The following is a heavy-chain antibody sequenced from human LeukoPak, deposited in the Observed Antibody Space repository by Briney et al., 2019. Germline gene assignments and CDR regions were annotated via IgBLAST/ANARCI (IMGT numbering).Heavy chain of an antibody. CDR1: GFIFDDYA. D-gene: IGHD2-2*02. J-gene: IGHJ4*02. CDR2: ISWNSGSI. V-gene: IGHV3-9*01. CDR3: ARAIGVTCISTSCYSFDY. Sequence: GGSLRLSCAASGFIFDDYAIHWVRQAPGKGLGWVSGISWNSGSIGYADSVKGRFTISRDNAKNSLYLQMNSLRTEDTALYYCARAIGVTCISTSCYSFDYWGQGTLVTVSS.